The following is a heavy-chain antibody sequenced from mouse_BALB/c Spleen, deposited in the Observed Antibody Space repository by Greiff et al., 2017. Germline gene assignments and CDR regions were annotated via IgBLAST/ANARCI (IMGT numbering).Heavy chain of an antibody. V-gene: IGHV1-7*01. Sequence: QVQLQQSGAELAKPGASVKMSCKASGYTFTSYWMHWVKQRPGQGLEWIGYINPSTGYTEYNQKFKDKATLTADKSSSTAYMQLSSLTSEDSAVYYCARGDDPYAMDYWGQGTSVTVSS. J-gene: IGHJ4*01. D-gene: IGHD2-3*01. CDR3: ARGDDPYAMDY. CDR1: GYTFTSYW. CDR2: INPSTGYT.